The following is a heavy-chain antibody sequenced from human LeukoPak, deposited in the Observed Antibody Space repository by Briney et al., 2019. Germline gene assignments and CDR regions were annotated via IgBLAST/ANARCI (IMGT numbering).Heavy chain of an antibody. CDR1: GYTFTSYG. V-gene: IGHV1-18*01. CDR2: ISAYNGNT. D-gene: IGHD3-22*01. CDR3: ARSRAVYDRSGYYYFGWFDP. J-gene: IGHJ5*02. Sequence: ASVKVSCKSSGYTFTSYGISWVRQAPGQGLEWMGWISAYNGNTNHAQKLQGRVTMTTDTSTSTAYMEMRSLRSDDTAVYYCARSRAVYDRSGYYYFGWFDPSGQGTPVTVSS.